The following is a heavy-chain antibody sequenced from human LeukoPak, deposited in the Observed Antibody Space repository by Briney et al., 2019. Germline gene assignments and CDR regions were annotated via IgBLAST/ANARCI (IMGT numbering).Heavy chain of an antibody. CDR2: ISSSSSYI. CDR1: GFTFSDYY. D-gene: IGHD3-3*01. CDR3: ARDTVRRTHYDFWSGYDNFDY. Sequence: GGSLRLSCAASGFTFSDYYMSWIRQAPGKGLEWVSSISSSSSYIYYADSVKGRFTISRDNAKNSLYLQMNSLRAEDTAVYYCARDTVRRTHYDFWSGYDNFDYWGQGTLVTVSS. J-gene: IGHJ4*02. V-gene: IGHV3-11*06.